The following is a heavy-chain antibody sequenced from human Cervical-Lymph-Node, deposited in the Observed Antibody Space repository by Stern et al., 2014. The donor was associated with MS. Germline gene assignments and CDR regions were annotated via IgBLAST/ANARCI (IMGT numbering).Heavy chain of an antibody. CDR2: ISCSSSYN. CDR1: GFSFSSYS. V-gene: IGHV3-21*01. Sequence: EVQLVESGGGLVQPGGSLRLSCAASGFSFSSYSMNWVRQAPGKGLEWVSSISCSSSYNFYADSVKGRFTISRDNAKNSLYLQMNSLRAEDTAVYSCAREGSGSYQGYYFDYWGQGTLVTVSS. CDR3: AREGSGSYQGYYFDY. D-gene: IGHD1-26*01. J-gene: IGHJ4*02.